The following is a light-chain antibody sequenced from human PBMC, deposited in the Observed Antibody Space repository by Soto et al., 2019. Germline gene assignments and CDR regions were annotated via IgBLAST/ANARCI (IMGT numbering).Light chain of an antibody. J-gene: IGKJ3*01. CDR2: GAS. CDR1: QSVSSSY. CDR3: QQDYNLNGT. V-gene: IGKV3D-7*01. Sequence: PGERVTLSCRASQSVSSSYLTWYQQKPGQAPRLLIYGASTRATSIPARFSGSGSGTDFTLTISSLQPEDFAVYYCQQDYNLNGTFGPGTKVDIK.